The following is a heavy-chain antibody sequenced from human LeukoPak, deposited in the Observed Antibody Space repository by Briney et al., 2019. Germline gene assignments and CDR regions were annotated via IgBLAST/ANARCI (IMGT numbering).Heavy chain of an antibody. V-gene: IGHV3-30-3*01. D-gene: IGHD3-16*01. J-gene: IGHJ3*01. Sequence: PGRSLRLSCAASGFTFSSYAMHWVRQAPGKGLEWVAVISYDGTNKFYADSVRGRFTISRDNSKNTLDLQMNSLRAEDTALYYCARDFHLGGNSFDFWGQGTMVTVSS. CDR1: GFTFSSYA. CDR2: ISYDGTNK. CDR3: ARDFHLGGNSFDF.